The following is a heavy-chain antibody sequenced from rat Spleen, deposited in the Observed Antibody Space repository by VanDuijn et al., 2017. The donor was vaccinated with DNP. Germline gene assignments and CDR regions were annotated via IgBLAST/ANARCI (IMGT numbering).Heavy chain of an antibody. CDR2: ISHDGSST. D-gene: IGHD1-12*02. V-gene: IGHV5-7*01. J-gene: IGHJ4*01. CDR3: ARHDYAGRNDYYAMDA. Sequence: EVQLAESGGGLVQPGGSLKLSCAASGFTFSDYNMAWVRLAPKKGLEWVATISHDGSSTYYRDSVKGRFTISRDDAKSTLFLQMDSLRSEDTAAYYCARHDYAGRNDYYAMDAWGQGTSVTVSS. CDR1: GFTFSDYN.